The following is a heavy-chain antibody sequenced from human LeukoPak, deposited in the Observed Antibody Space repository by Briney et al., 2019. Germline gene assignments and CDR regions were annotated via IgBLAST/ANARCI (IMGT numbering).Heavy chain of an antibody. Sequence: GGSLRLSCAASGFTFSNSAMSWVRQAPGKGLQWVSTLSGSGITTYYADSVKGRFTISRDNSKNTLYLQMNSLRAEDTAVYYCAKGIYSSGWSYFDYWGHGTLVTVSS. CDR3: AKGIYSSGWSYFDY. V-gene: IGHV3-23*01. CDR2: LSGSGITT. J-gene: IGHJ4*01. CDR1: GFTFSNSA. D-gene: IGHD6-19*01.